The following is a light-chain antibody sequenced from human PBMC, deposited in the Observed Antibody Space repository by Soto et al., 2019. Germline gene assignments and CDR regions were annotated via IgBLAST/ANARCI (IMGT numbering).Light chain of an antibody. Sequence: EIVLTQSPATLSLSPGERATLSCRASQTVSSSLAWYQQKPGQAPRLLIYEASNRATGIPARFSVSGSGADFNLTISSLEPEAFALYYCQQHINWPLTFGGGTKVEIK. V-gene: IGKV3-11*01. CDR3: QQHINWPLT. CDR2: EAS. J-gene: IGKJ4*01. CDR1: QTVSSS.